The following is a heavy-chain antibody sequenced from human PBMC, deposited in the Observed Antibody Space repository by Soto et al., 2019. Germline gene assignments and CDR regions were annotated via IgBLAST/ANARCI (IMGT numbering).Heavy chain of an antibody. J-gene: IGHJ4*02. CDR3: ARGPDDSDLPRWDY. CDR1: GYNFNQYY. V-gene: IGHV1-46*02. Sequence: QVQLMQSGAEVRKPGASVRLSCETSGYNFNQYYIHWVRLAPGQGLEWMGIINLRGGTTEYAHKFRGRVTVTGDTSTSTAYMELRSLRSEDTAIYFCARGPDDSDLPRWDYWGQGTLVTVSS. CDR2: INLRGGTT. D-gene: IGHD2-21*02.